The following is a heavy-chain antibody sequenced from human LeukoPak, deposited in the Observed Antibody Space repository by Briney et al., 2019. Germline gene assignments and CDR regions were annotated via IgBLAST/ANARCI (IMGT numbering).Heavy chain of an antibody. V-gene: IGHV4-4*08. CDR2: IFTSGSS. Sequence: KSSETLSLTCSVSGDSIRSDSWSWIRQSPGGGLEWIGYIFTSGSSSYNPSLRSRVTISGDTSKNQFSLKLSSVTAADTAVYYCARTSSGYYYGVFDYWGQGTLVTVSS. CDR3: ARTSSGYYYGVFDY. CDR1: GDSIRSDS. J-gene: IGHJ4*02. D-gene: IGHD3-22*01.